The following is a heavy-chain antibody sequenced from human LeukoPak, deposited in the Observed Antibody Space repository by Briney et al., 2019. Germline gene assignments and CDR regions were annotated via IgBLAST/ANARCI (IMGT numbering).Heavy chain of an antibody. Sequence: SSETLSLTCTVSGDSVRSYYWSWIRQPPGQGLEWLGHINDRGSTNYNPSRQGRVTISIDTSKNQFSLKVNSVTAADTAVYYCVRDSRYGSGWFEDGLDFWGQGTTVTVSS. CDR2: INDRGST. CDR1: GDSVRSYY. J-gene: IGHJ6*02. D-gene: IGHD6-13*01. CDR3: VRDSRYGSGWFEDGLDF. V-gene: IGHV4-59*02.